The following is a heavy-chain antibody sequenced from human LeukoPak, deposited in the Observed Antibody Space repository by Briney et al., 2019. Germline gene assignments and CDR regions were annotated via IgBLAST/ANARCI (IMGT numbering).Heavy chain of an antibody. CDR1: GGSFSGYY. V-gene: IGHV4-34*01. CDR2: INHSGST. D-gene: IGHD2-2*01. CDR3: ARGRGYCSSTSCYFLFDY. Sequence: SETLSLTCAVYGGSFSGYYWSWIRQPPGKGLEWIGEINHSGSTNYNPSLKSRVTISVDTSKNQFSLKLSSVTDADTAVYYCARGRGYCSSTSCYFLFDYWGQGTLVTVSS. J-gene: IGHJ4*02.